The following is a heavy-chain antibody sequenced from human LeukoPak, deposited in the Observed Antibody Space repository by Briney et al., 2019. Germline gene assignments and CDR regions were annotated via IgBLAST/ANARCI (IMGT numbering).Heavy chain of an antibody. CDR1: GGSITTTNW. Sequence: SGTLSLTCAVSGGSITTTNWWSWVRQPPGKGLEWIGEVHLSGTTNYNLSLESRVSMSIDKSKNHLSLEVTSVTAADTAIYYCTRESGAFSPFGFWGQGTLVTVSS. V-gene: IGHV4-4*02. J-gene: IGHJ4*02. CDR3: TRESGAFSPFGF. D-gene: IGHD1-26*01. CDR2: VHLSGTT.